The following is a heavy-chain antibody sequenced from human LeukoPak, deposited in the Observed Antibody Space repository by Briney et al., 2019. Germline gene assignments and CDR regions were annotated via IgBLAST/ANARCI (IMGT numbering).Heavy chain of an antibody. D-gene: IGHD3-10*02. CDR3: AELGITMIGGV. V-gene: IGHV3-48*03. J-gene: IGHJ6*04. CDR2: ISSSGSTI. Sequence: GGSLRLSCAASGFTFSSYEMNWVRQAPGKGLEWVSYISSSGSTIYYADSVKGRFSISRDNAKNSLYLQMNSLRAEDTAVYYCAELGITMIGGVWGKGTTVTVSS. CDR1: GFTFSSYE.